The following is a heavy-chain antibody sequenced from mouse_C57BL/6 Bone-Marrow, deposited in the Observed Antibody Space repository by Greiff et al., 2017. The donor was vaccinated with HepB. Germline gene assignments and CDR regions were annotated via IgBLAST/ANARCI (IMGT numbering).Heavy chain of an antibody. CDR3: AMGLLRGFDY. D-gene: IGHD1-1*01. V-gene: IGHV1-81*01. J-gene: IGHJ2*01. CDR1: GYTFTSYG. Sequence: QVQLKESGAELARPGASVKLSCKASGYTFTSYGISWVKQRTGQGLEWIGEIYPRSGNTYYNEKFKGKATLTADKSSSTAYMELRSLTSEDSAVYFCAMGLLRGFDYWGQGTTLTVSS. CDR2: IYPRSGNT.